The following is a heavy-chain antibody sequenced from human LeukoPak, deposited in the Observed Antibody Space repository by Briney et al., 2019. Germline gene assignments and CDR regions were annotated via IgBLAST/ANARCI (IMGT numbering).Heavy chain of an antibody. D-gene: IGHD3-9*01. CDR1: GGSIDSSSYY. J-gene: IGHJ6*03. CDR2: IYYSGST. Sequence: NASETLSLTCIVSGGSIDSSSYYWGWIRQPPGKGLEWIGSIYYSGSTYYNPSLKGRVTISVDMSKNQFSLKLNSVTAADTAVYYCARDGRNDILTGYYPPYYYYYYMDVWGKGTTVTISS. CDR3: ARDGRNDILTGYYPPYYYYYYMDV. V-gene: IGHV4-39*07.